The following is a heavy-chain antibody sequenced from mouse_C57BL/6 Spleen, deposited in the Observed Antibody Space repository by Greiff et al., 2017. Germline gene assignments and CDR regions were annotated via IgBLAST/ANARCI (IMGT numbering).Heavy chain of an antibody. CDR1: GYTFTDYE. J-gene: IGHJ2*01. CDR2: IDPETGGT. Sequence: QVHVKQSGAELVRPGASVTLSCKASGYTFTDYEMHWVKQTPVHGLEWIGAIDPETGGTAYNQKFKGKAILTADKSSSTAYMELRSLTSEDSAVYYCTSRYSNYFDYWGQGTTHTVSS. V-gene: IGHV1-15*01. D-gene: IGHD2-5*01. CDR3: TSRYSNYFDY.